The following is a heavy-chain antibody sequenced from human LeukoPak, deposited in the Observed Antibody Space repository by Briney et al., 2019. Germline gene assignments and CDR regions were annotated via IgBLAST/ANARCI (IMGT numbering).Heavy chain of an antibody. J-gene: IGHJ4*02. CDR2: ISKSGDNT. CDR3: ARVRQSGSPLDY. Sequence: GGSLRRSWAASGFTFSDYYMSWIRQAPGKGLEWVSYISKSGDNTNYADSVKGRFTISRDNAKNSLYLQMNSLRAEDTAVYYCARVRQSGSPLDYWGQGTLVTVSS. V-gene: IGHV3-11*05. D-gene: IGHD1-26*01. CDR1: GFTFSDYY.